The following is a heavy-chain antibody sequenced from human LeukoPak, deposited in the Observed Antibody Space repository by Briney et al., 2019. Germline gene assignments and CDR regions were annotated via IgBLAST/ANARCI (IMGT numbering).Heavy chain of an antibody. CDR1: GYTLTKYF. Sequence: ASVKVSCKASGYTLTKYFIHWVRQAPGEGLEWMGWIQPSTGVTDYAQTLRGRVTMTTDTSMNVAYMELSRLRSDDTAVYYCARDREISTSQAAFNWFDPWGQGTLVTVSS. J-gene: IGHJ5*02. CDR2: IQPSTGVT. V-gene: IGHV1-2*02. D-gene: IGHD2/OR15-2a*01. CDR3: ARDREISTSQAAFNWFDP.